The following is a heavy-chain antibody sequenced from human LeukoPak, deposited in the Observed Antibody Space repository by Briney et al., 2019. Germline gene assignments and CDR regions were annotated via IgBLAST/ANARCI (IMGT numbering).Heavy chain of an antibody. CDR1: GGSFSGYY. D-gene: IGHD3-10*01. Sequence: PSETLSLTCAVYGGSFSGYYWSWIRQPPGKGLGWIGEINHSGSTNYNPSPKSRVTISVDTSKNQFSLKLSSVTAADTAVYYCARASQGLWFRYWFDPWGQGTLVTVSS. V-gene: IGHV4-34*01. CDR2: INHSGST. J-gene: IGHJ5*02. CDR3: ARASQGLWFRYWFDP.